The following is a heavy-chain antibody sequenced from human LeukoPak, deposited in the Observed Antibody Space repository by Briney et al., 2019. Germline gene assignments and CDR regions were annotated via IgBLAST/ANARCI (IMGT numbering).Heavy chain of an antibody. V-gene: IGHV6-1*01. CDR2: AYYRSKGYS. J-gene: IGHJ6*01. Sequence: SKTLSLTCAISGDSVSSNSGAWNWIRQSPSRGLEWLGRAYYRSKGYSDNEVSVKSRITLKPDTSKNQFSLQLNSVTPADTAVYYCARDLITMVRGHNAPYGMDVWGQGTTVSVSS. CDR3: ARDLITMVRGHNAPYGMDV. D-gene: IGHD3-10*01. CDR1: GDSVSSNSGA.